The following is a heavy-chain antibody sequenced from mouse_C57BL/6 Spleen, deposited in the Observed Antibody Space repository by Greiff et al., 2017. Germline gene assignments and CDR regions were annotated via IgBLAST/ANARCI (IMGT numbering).Heavy chain of an antibody. CDR2: INYDGSST. Sequence: EVKVVESEGGLVQPGSSMKLSCTASGFTFSDYYMAWVRQVPEKGLEWVANINYDGSSTYYLDSLKSRFIISRDNAKNILYLQMSSLKSEDTATYYCAREGTTVVAFDYWGQGTTLTVSS. D-gene: IGHD1-1*01. J-gene: IGHJ2*01. CDR1: GFTFSDYY. V-gene: IGHV5-16*01. CDR3: AREGTTVVAFDY.